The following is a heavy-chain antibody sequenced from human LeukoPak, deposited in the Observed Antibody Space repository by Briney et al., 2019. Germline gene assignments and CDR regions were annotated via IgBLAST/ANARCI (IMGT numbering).Heavy chain of an antibody. V-gene: IGHV3-48*01. CDR1: GFTFSSYS. CDR2: ISSSSSTI. J-gene: IGHJ4*02. Sequence: GGSLRLSCAASGFTFSSYSMNWVRQAPGKGLEWVAYISSSSSTIYYAESVKGRFTISRDNAKNSLYLQMNSMRGEDTAVYYCARERYCSGGSCKHRPFDYWGQGTLVTVSS. CDR3: ARERYCSGGSCKHRPFDY. D-gene: IGHD2-15*01.